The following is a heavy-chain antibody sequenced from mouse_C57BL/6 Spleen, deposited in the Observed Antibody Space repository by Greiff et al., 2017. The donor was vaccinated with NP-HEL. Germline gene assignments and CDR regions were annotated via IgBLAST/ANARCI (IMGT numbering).Heavy chain of an antibody. CDR3: ARGTRSPMDY. J-gene: IGHJ4*01. CDR2: IDPSDSYT. CDR1: GYTFTSYW. D-gene: IGHD3-3*01. Sequence: VQLQQPGAELVMPGASVKLSCKASGYTFTSYWMHWVKQRPGQGLEWIGEIDPSDSYTNYNQKFKGKSTLTVDKSSSTAYMQLSSLTSEDSAVYYCARGTRSPMDYWGQGTSVTVSS. V-gene: IGHV1-69*01.